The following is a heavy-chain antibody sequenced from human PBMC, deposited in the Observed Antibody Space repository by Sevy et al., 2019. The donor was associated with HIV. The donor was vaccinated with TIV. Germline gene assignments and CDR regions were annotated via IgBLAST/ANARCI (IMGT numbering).Heavy chain of an antibody. D-gene: IGHD6-19*01. CDR1: GFTFSNAW. V-gene: IGHV3-15*01. Sequence: GGSLRLSCAASGFTFSNAWMSWVRQAPGKGLEWVGRIKSKTDGGTTDYAAPVKGRFTISRDDSKNTLYLQMNSLKTEDTAVYYCTTDLLLDSSGWHDAFDIWGQGTMVTVSS. J-gene: IGHJ3*02. CDR2: IKSKTDGGTT. CDR3: TTDLLLDSSGWHDAFDI.